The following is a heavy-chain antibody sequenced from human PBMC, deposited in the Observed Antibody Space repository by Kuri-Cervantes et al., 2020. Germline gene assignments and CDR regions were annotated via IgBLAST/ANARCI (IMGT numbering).Heavy chain of an antibody. V-gene: IGHV3-53*01. CDR1: GFTVSSNY. J-gene: IGHJ6*03. Sequence: GESLKISCAASGFTVSSNYMSWVRQAPGKGLEWVSVIYSGGSTYYADSVKGRFTISRDNSKNTLYLQMNSLRAEDTAVYYCVTERRDYYLDVWGKGTTVTVSS. CDR3: VTERRDYYLDV. CDR2: IYSGGST.